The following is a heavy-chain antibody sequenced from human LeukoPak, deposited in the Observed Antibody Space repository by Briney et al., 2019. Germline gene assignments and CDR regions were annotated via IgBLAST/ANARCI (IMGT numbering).Heavy chain of an antibody. D-gene: IGHD6-13*01. Sequence: SVKVSCKASGYTFTSYDITWVRQAPGQGLEWMGGIIPIFGTIYYAQKLQGRVTITADESTTTAYMELSSLRSEDTAVYYCARCHPKQQLAYFDYWGQGSLVTVSS. CDR2: IIPIFGTI. CDR1: GYTFTSYD. J-gene: IGHJ4*02. CDR3: ARCHPKQQLAYFDY. V-gene: IGHV1-69*13.